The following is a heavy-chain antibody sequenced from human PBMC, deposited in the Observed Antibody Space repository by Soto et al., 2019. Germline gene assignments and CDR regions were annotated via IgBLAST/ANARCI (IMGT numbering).Heavy chain of an antibody. Sequence: PSETLSLTCTVSGGSISSYYWSWIRQPAGKGLEWIGRIYTSGSTNYNPSLKSRVTMSVDTSKNQFSLKLSSVTAADTAVYYCAREGAAAGYYYYYGMDVWRQGNTVTVSS. V-gene: IGHV4-4*07. CDR1: GGSISSYY. CDR2: IYTSGST. J-gene: IGHJ6*02. CDR3: AREGAAAGYYYYYGMDV. D-gene: IGHD6-13*01.